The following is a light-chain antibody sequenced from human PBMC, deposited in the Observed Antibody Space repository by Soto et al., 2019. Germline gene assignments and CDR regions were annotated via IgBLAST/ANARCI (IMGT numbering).Light chain of an antibody. Sequence: DIQMTQSPATLSASVGDRVTITCRASQNIDRWLAWYQQKPGKAPKLLIYKASSLESGVPSRFSGSGSGTELTLTISSLQPDDFATYYCQQYHTYAWTFGQGTKVEIK. J-gene: IGKJ1*01. V-gene: IGKV1-5*03. CDR3: QQYHTYAWT. CDR1: QNIDRW. CDR2: KAS.